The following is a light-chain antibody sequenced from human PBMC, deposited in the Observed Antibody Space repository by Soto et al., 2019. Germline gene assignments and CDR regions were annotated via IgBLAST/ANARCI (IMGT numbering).Light chain of an antibody. CDR2: GAS. Sequence: EIVLTQSPGTLSLSPGERATLSCRASQSINSRYLAWYQQKPGQAPRLLIYGASSRATGIPDRFSGSGSGTDFTLTISRLEPEDFAVHYCQQFGSSPGFTFGPWTKVDIK. CDR3: QQFGSSPGFT. CDR1: QSINSRY. J-gene: IGKJ3*01. V-gene: IGKV3-20*01.